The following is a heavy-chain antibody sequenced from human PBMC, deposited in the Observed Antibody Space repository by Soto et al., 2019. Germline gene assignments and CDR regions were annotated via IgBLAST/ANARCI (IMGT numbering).Heavy chain of an antibody. J-gene: IGHJ4*02. CDR3: ARDNVPSDFLDS. CDR2: ISSRSSYI. V-gene: IGHV3-21*01. Sequence: LRLSCAASGFTFSNYNMNWVRQAPGKGLEWVSSISSRSSYIYYSESLKGRFTISRDNAKNSLYLQMNSLRAEDTAVYYCARDNVPSDFLDSWGQGTLVTVSS. D-gene: IGHD2-8*01. CDR1: GFTFSNYN.